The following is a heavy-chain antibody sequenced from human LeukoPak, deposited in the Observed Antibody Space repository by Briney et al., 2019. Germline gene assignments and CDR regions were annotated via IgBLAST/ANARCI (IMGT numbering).Heavy chain of an antibody. CDR2: IKQDGSAK. CDR1: GFTFNRYW. J-gene: IGHJ4*02. D-gene: IGHD3-22*01. V-gene: IGHV3-7*01. Sequence: PGGSLRLSCAASGFTFNRYWMSWVRQAPGKELQWVANIKQDGSAKYYVDSVKGRFTISRDNSKSTLYLQMNSLRAEDTAVYYCAKQYYDSSGYYEGYFDYWGQGTLVTVSS. CDR3: AKQYYDSSGYYEGYFDY.